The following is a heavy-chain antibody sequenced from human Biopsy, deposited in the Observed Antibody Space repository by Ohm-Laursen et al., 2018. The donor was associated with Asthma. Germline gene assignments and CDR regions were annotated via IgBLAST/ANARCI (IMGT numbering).Heavy chain of an antibody. D-gene: IGHD4-17*01. V-gene: IGHV3-53*01. CDR2: IYSGGTS. J-gene: IGHJ4*02. CDR1: GFTVSRDH. Sequence: SLRLSYAASGFTVSRDHMFWVRQAPGKGLEWVSVIYSGGTSHTADSVRGRFTISRDFSKNTLHLQMHSLRVEDAAVYYCATFPYGDYLPLDYWGQGTLVTVSS. CDR3: ATFPYGDYLPLDY.